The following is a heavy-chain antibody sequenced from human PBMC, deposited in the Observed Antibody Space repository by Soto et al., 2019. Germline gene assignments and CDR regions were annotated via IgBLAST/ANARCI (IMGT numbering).Heavy chain of an antibody. V-gene: IGHV3-74*01. Sequence: EVQLVDSGGGLVQPVGSLRLSCAASGFTFIRYWMHWVRQAPGKVLVWVSRINSDGSSTSYADSVKGRFTISRDNAKNSLYLQLNSRRAEDTAVYYCGRVGAVGYWGQGTMVTVSA. J-gene: IGHJ4*02. CDR2: INSDGSST. CDR1: GFTFIRYW. D-gene: IGHD3-16*01. CDR3: GRVGAVGY.